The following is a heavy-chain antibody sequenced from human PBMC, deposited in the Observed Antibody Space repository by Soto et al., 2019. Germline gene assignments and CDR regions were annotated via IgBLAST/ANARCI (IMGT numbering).Heavy chain of an antibody. Sequence: ASVKVSCKASGYTFTGYYMHWVRQAPGQGLEWMGWINPNSGGTNYAQKFQGWVTMTRDTSISTAYMELSRLRSDDTAVYYCARGPQETYYGSGSYYPDYWGQGTLVTVSS. CDR2: INPNSGGT. D-gene: IGHD3-10*01. CDR3: ARGPQETYYGSGSYYPDY. J-gene: IGHJ4*02. CDR1: GYTFTGYY. V-gene: IGHV1-2*04.